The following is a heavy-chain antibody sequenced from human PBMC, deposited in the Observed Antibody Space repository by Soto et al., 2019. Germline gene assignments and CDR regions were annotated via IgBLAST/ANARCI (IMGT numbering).Heavy chain of an antibody. V-gene: IGHV1-3*01. CDR2: INAGNGNT. CDR3: ATHLYGNEAFDY. J-gene: IGHJ4*02. CDR1: GYTFTSYA. D-gene: IGHD1-1*01. Sequence: ASVKVSCKASGYTFTSYAMHWVRQAPGQRLEWMGWINAGNGNTKYSQKFQGRVTITRDTSASTAYMELSSLRSEDTAVYYCATHLYGNEAFDYWGQATLVTVSS.